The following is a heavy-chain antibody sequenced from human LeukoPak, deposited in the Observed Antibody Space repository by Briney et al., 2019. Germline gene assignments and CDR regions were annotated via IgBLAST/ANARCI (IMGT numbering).Heavy chain of an antibody. J-gene: IGHJ6*02. CDR3: ARDNWNYGSSMDV. V-gene: IGHV4-59*01. Sequence: SETLSLTCTVSGGSISSYYWSWIRQPPGKGLEWIGYIYYSGSTKYNPSLKSRVTISVDMSKNQFSLKLSSVTAADTAVYYCARDNWNYGSSMDVWGQGTTVTVSS. CDR1: GGSISSYY. D-gene: IGHD1-7*01. CDR2: IYYSGST.